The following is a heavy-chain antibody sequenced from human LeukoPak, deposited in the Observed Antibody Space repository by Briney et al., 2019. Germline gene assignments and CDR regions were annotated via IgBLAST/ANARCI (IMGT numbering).Heavy chain of an antibody. V-gene: IGHV1-69*13. CDR3: ARRTLGGYYYYGMDV. CDR1: GGTFSSYA. Sequence: GASVKVSCKASGGTFSSYAISWVRQAPGQGLEWMGGIIPIFGTANYAQKFQGRVTITADESTSTAYMELSSLRSEDTAAYYCARRTLGGYYYYGMDVWGQGTTVTVSS. J-gene: IGHJ6*02. CDR2: IIPIFGTA. D-gene: IGHD3-16*01.